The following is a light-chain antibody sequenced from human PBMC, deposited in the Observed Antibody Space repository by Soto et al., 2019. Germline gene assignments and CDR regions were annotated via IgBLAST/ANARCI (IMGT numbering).Light chain of an antibody. CDR1: QTISSW. CDR3: QQYETFSGT. J-gene: IGKJ1*01. CDR2: KAS. V-gene: IGKV1-5*03. Sequence: DIQMTQSPSTLSGNVEDRVTITCRASQTISSWLAWYQQKPGKAPKLLIYKASTLKSGVPSRFSGSGSGTKFTLTIASLQPDDFATYYCQQYETFSGTFGPGTKVDIK.